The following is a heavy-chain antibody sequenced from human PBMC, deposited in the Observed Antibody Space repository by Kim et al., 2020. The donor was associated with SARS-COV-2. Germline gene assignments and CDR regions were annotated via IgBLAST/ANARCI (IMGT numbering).Heavy chain of an antibody. Sequence: SETLSLTCTVSGGSISSGGYYWSWIRQHPGKGLEWIGYIYYSGSTYYNPSLKSRVTISVDTSKNQFSLKLSSVTAADTAVYYCARVVQLWLLLDYWGQGTLVTVSS. CDR3: ARVVQLWLLLDY. CDR1: GGSISSGGYY. CDR2: IYYSGST. J-gene: IGHJ4*02. V-gene: IGHV4-31*03. D-gene: IGHD5-18*01.